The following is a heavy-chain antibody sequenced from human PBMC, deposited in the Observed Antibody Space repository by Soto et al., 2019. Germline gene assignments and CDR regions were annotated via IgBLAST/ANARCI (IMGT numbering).Heavy chain of an antibody. J-gene: IGHJ4*02. CDR2: ISYDESEK. Sequence: QVQLVESGGGVVQPGRSLRLSCAASGFTFSNYGMVWVRKAPGKGLEWVAVISYDESEKYYADSVKGRFTISRDNSKNTLYLQMNSLRSDDTAVYYCAKVGLLVVVVAAIDYWGQGTLVAVSS. CDR3: AKVGLLVVVVAAIDY. V-gene: IGHV3-30*18. CDR1: GFTFSNYG. D-gene: IGHD2-15*01.